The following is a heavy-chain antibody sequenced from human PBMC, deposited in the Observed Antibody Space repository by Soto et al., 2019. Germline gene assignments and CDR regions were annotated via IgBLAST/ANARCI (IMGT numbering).Heavy chain of an antibody. CDR1: GLTFSDSA. D-gene: IGHD6-6*01. CDR3: TTRRPAPRTPYYFTY. CDR2: IRSKDYNYAT. J-gene: IGHJ4*02. V-gene: IGHV3-73*01. Sequence: GGSLRLSCAASGLTFSDSAIHWVRQTSGKGLEWVGRIRSKDYNYATAYAASVTARFTIFRDDSRNTAFLQMNSLKTEDTALYYCTTRRPAPRTPYYFTYWGQGT.